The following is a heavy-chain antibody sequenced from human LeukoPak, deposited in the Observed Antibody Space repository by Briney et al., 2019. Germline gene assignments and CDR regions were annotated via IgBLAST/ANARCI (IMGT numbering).Heavy chain of an antibody. Sequence: SETLSLTCTVSGGSISSYYRSWIRQPPGKGLEWIGYIYYSGSTNYNPSLKSRVTISVDTSKNQFSLKLSSVTAADTAVYYCARVRTAVTPYFDYWGQGTLVTVSS. D-gene: IGHD4-23*01. V-gene: IGHV4-59*01. J-gene: IGHJ4*02. CDR3: ARVRTAVTPYFDY. CDR1: GGSISSYY. CDR2: IYYSGST.